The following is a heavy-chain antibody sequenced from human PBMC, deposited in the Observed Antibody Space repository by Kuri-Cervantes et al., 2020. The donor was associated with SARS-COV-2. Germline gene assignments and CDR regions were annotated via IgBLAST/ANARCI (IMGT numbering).Heavy chain of an antibody. CDR3: ARGMVRGLIQSYYYGMDV. CDR1: GYTFSDYY. CDR2: INPNSGGT. Sequence: ASEKVSCKASGYTFSDYYMYWVRQAPGQGLEWMGWINPNSGGTNYAQKFQGWVTMTRDTSSTGYMELSRLRSDATAVYYCARGMVRGLIQSYYYGMDVWGQGTTVTVSS. D-gene: IGHD3-10*01. V-gene: IGHV1-2*04. J-gene: IGHJ6*02.